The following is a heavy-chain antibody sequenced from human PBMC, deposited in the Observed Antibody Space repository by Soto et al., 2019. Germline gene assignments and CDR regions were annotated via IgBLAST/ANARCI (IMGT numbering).Heavy chain of an antibody. CDR3: ARHDYGVSGEIVFDI. D-gene: IGHD4-17*01. Sequence: ASVKVSCKASGYTFTSYYMHWVRQAPGQGLEWMGIINPSGGSTSYAQKFQGRVTMTRDTSTSTVYMELSSLRSEDTAVYYCARHDYGVSGEIVFDIWGQGTMVTVSS. J-gene: IGHJ3*02. CDR1: GYTFTSYY. V-gene: IGHV1-46*03. CDR2: INPSGGST.